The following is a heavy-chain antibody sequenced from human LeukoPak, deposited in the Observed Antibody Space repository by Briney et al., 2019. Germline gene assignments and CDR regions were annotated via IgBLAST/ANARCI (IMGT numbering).Heavy chain of an antibody. CDR1: GGSISSGSYY. CDR2: TYTSGST. D-gene: IGHD6-13*01. CDR3: ARSIAVAANWFDP. J-gene: IGHJ5*02. Sequence: SQTLSLTCTVSGGSISSGSYYWSWIRQPAGKGLEWIGRTYTSGSTNYNHSLKSRVTMSVDTSKSQFSLELSSVTAADTAVYYCARSIAVAANWFDPWGQGTLVTVSS. V-gene: IGHV4-61*02.